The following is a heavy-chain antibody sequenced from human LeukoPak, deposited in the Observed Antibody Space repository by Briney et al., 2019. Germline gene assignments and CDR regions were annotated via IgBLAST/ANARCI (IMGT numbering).Heavy chain of an antibody. V-gene: IGHV4-59*11. CDR2: IYYSGST. CDR1: GGSISSHY. Sequence: SETLSLTCTVSGGSISSHYWSWIRQPPGKGLEWIGYIYYSGSTNYNPSLKSRVTISVDASKNQFSLKLSSVTAADTAVYYCARSTLIAAAGTVWFDPWGQGTLVTVSS. D-gene: IGHD6-13*01. CDR3: ARSTLIAAAGTVWFDP. J-gene: IGHJ5*02.